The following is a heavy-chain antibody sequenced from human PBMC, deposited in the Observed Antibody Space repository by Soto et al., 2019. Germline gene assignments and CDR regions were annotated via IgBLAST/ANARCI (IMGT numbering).Heavy chain of an antibody. D-gene: IGHD6-25*01. V-gene: IGHV3-9*01. CDR2: ISWGSGSI. CDR1: GFTFDNYA. J-gene: IGHJ4*02. CDR3: AKDAAYYFDY. Sequence: GGSLRLSCAASGFTFDNYAMHWVRQAPGKGLEWVSGISWGSGSIDYADSVRGRFTISRDNARNSLYLRMSSLRPEDTALYYCAKDAAYYFDYWGQGTLVTVS.